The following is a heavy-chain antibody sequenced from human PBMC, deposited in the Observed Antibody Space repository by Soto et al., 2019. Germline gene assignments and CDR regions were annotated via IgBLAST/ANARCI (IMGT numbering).Heavy chain of an antibody. Sequence: ASVKVSCKASGYTFTSYGISWVRQAPGQGLEWMGWISAYNGNTNYAQKLQGRVTMTSDTSTSTAYMELNSLTSEDTAVYYCARANVYSSGWCGWFDPWGQGTPVTVSS. J-gene: IGHJ5*02. V-gene: IGHV1-18*01. CDR1: GYTFTSYG. D-gene: IGHD6-19*01. CDR2: ISAYNGNT. CDR3: ARANVYSSGWCGWFDP.